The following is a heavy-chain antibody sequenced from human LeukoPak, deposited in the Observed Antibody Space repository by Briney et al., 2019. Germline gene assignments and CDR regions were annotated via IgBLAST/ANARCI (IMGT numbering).Heavy chain of an antibody. D-gene: IGHD5-12*01. J-gene: IGHJ4*02. CDR1: GFTFSSYA. Sequence: EGSLRLSCAASGFTFSSYAMSWVRQAPGKGLEWVSAISGSGGSTYYADSVKGRFTISRDNSKNTLYLQMNSLRAEDTAVYYCANSDIVATIYDYWGQGTLVTVSS. V-gene: IGHV3-23*01. CDR2: ISGSGGST. CDR3: ANSDIVATIYDY.